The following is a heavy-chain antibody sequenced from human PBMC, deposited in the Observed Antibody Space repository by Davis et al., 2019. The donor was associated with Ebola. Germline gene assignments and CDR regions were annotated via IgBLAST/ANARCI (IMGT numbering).Heavy chain of an antibody. CDR2: IGTAGDP. D-gene: IGHD5-12*01. CDR1: GLTFSNYD. Sequence: PGGSLRLSCAASGLTFSNYDMHWVRQAKGKGLEWVSGIGTAGDPNYAGSVKGRFTISRDNAKNSLYLQMNSLRDEDTAVYYCARDSLPPSGFEPYWGQGTLVTVSS. V-gene: IGHV3-13*05. CDR3: ARDSLPPSGFEPY. J-gene: IGHJ4*02.